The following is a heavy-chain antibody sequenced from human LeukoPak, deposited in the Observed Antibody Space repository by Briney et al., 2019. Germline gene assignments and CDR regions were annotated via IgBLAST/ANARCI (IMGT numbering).Heavy chain of an antibody. D-gene: IGHD2-2*01. CDR3: ARVFHRDCSSTSCPGDY. V-gene: IGHV3-30-3*01. J-gene: IGHJ4*02. CDR1: GFTFSSYA. CDR2: ISYDGSNK. Sequence: GGPLRLSCAASGFTFSSYAMHWVRQAPGKGLEWVAVISYDGSNKYYADSVKGRFTISRDNSKNTLYLQTNSLRAEDTAVYYCARVFHRDCSSTSCPGDYWGQGTLVTVSS.